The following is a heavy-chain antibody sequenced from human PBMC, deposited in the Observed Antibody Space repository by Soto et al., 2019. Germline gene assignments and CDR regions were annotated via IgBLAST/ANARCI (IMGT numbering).Heavy chain of an antibody. J-gene: IGHJ4*02. CDR2: IWYDGSNK. Sequence: GGSLRLSCAASGFTFSSYGMHWVRQAPGKGLEWVAVIWYDGSNKYYADSVKGRFTTSRDNSKNTLYLQMNSLRAEDTAVYYCAREGPAATPSSYYFDYWGQGTLVTVSS. CDR1: GFTFSSYG. CDR3: AREGPAATPSSYYFDY. V-gene: IGHV3-33*01. D-gene: IGHD2-15*01.